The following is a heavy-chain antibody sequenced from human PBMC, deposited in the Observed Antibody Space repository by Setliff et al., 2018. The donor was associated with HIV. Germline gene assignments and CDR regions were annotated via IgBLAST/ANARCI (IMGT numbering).Heavy chain of an antibody. D-gene: IGHD3-10*02. CDR2: LHSSGDA. Sequence: LSLTCSVSGGSVSSSSYYWTWIRQPAGKGLEWIGHLHSSGDAYYGPSLKSRAAMSLDTSKNQFSLRLNSVTAADTAVYYCARESPSMSLDAWGQGTLVTVSS. CDR1: GGSVSSSSYY. CDR3: ARESPSMSLDA. V-gene: IGHV4-61*09. J-gene: IGHJ1*01.